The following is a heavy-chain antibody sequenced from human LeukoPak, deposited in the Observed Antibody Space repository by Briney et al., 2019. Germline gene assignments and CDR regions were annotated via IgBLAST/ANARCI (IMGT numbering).Heavy chain of an antibody. D-gene: IGHD3-16*01. CDR2: LSHSGST. Sequence: SETLSLTCTVSGGSVSTYYWSWIRQPPGRGLEWIGYLSHSGSTDSNPSLQSRVTTLVDTSKNQFSLKLTSVTAADTAGYYCARARYANAWYAFDIWGQGTMVTVSS. CDR3: ARARYANAWYAFDI. CDR1: GGSVSTYY. J-gene: IGHJ3*02. V-gene: IGHV4-59*02.